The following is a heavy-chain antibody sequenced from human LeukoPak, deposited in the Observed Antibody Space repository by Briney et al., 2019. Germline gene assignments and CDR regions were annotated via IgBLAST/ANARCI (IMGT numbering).Heavy chain of an antibody. J-gene: IGHJ4*02. Sequence: GGSLRLSCAASGFTFSSYAMHWVRQAPGKGLEWVAVISYDGSNKYYADSVKGRFTISRDNSKNTLYLQMNSLRVEDTAVYYCARDKEPELWYSSSWYGPFDYWGQGTLVTVSS. D-gene: IGHD6-13*01. CDR1: GFTFSSYA. V-gene: IGHV3-30-3*01. CDR3: ARDKEPELWYSSSWYGPFDY. CDR2: ISYDGSNK.